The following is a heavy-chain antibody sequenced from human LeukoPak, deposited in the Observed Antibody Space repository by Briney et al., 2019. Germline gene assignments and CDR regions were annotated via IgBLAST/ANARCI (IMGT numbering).Heavy chain of an antibody. V-gene: IGHV3-13*01. CDR3: SRVNPEAEGFDY. CDR2: IDTAGYT. CDR1: GFTFSSYG. J-gene: IGHJ4*02. D-gene: IGHD6-13*01. Sequence: PGGSLRLSCAASGFTFSSYGMHWVRQGTGKGLEWVSAIDTAGYTYYPGSVKGRFTISRENAKNSLYLQMNSLRAGDTAVYYCSRVNPEAEGFDYWGQGTLVTVSS.